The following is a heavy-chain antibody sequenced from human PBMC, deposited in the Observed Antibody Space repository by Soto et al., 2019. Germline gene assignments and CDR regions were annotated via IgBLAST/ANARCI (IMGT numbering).Heavy chain of an antibody. CDR1: GDTFSFYT. J-gene: IGHJ4*02. CDR3: AASYGSGYRAFDY. V-gene: IGHV1-69*02. Sequence: QVQLVQSGTEVKKPGSSVKVSRKASGDTFSFYTINWVRQAPGLGLEWVGRINPIVSMSNYAQKFQGRVSRTADKSTSTAYMELRSLRSDDTAMYFCAASYGSGYRAFDYWGQGALVIVSS. D-gene: IGHD3-10*01. CDR2: INPIVSMS.